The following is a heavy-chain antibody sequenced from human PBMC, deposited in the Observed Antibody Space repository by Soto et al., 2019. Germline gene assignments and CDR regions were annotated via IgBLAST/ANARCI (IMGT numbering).Heavy chain of an antibody. CDR3: ARSIVVVTALDY. V-gene: IGHV1-3*05. D-gene: IGHD2-21*02. Sequence: QVQLVQSGAEEKKPGASVKVSCKASGYTFTSYAMHWVRQAPGQRLEWMGWINAGNGNTKYSKKFQGRITITRDTSASTAYMEPSSLRSEDTAVYYCARSIVVVTALDYWGQGTLVTVSS. J-gene: IGHJ4*02. CDR2: INAGNGNT. CDR1: GYTFTSYA.